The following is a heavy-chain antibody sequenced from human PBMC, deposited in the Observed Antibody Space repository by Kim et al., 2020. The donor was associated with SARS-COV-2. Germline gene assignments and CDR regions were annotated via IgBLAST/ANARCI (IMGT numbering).Heavy chain of an antibody. CDR2: IIPIFGTA. V-gene: IGHV1-69*13. Sequence: SVKVSCKASGGTFSSYAISWVRQAPGQGLEWMGGIIPIFGTANYAQKFQGRVTITADESTSTAYMELSSLRSEDTAVYYCAREGSGYCSSTSCYAVDYYYYGMDVWGQGTTVTVSS. J-gene: IGHJ6*02. CDR3: AREGSGYCSSTSCYAVDYYYYGMDV. D-gene: IGHD2-2*01. CDR1: GGTFSSYA.